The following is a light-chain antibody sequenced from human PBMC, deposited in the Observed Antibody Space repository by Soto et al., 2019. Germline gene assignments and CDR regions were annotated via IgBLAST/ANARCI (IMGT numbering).Light chain of an antibody. CDR3: QQRSSWPWT. J-gene: IGKJ1*01. CDR1: QSISRY. V-gene: IGKV3-11*01. CDR2: FAS. Sequence: IVLTQSPGTLSLSPGERTTLSCRASQSISRYLAWYQQKPGQAPRLLIYFASNRATGIPDRFGGSGSGTDFTLTIDSLEPEDFALFYCQQRSSWPWTFGQGTKVDIK.